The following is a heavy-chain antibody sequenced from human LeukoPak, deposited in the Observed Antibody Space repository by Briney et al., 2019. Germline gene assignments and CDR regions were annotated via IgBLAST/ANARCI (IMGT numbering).Heavy chain of an antibody. D-gene: IGHD1-14*01. CDR3: AKARGRADGKFHY. Sequence: GGSLRLSCAASGFTFRSYAMSWVRQAPGKGLEWVSAISGSGGSTYYADSVKGRFTISRDNSKNTLYLQMNSLRAEDTAVYYCAKARGRADGKFHYWGQGTLVTVSS. CDR2: ISGSGGST. V-gene: IGHV3-23*01. J-gene: IGHJ4*02. CDR1: GFTFRSYA.